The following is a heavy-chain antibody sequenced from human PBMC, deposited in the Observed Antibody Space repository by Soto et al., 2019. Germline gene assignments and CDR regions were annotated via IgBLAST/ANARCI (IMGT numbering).Heavy chain of an antibody. V-gene: IGHV4-34*01. J-gene: IGHJ5*02. Sequence: QVQLQQWGAGLLKPSETLSLTCAVYGGSFSGYYWSWIRQPPGKGLEWIGEINHSGSTNYNPSLRSRVTISVDTSKNQFSLKLRSVTAADTAVYYCARVVAAAGTGWFDPWGQGTLVTVSS. CDR2: INHSGST. D-gene: IGHD6-13*01. CDR3: ARVVAAAGTGWFDP. CDR1: GGSFSGYY.